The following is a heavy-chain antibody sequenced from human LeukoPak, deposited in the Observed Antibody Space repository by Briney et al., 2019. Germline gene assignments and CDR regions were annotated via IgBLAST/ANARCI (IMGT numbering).Heavy chain of an antibody. CDR1: GGTFSSYA. Sequence: ASVKVSCKASGGTFSSYAISWVRQAPGQGLEWMGWINPNSGGTNYAQKFQGRVTMTRDTSISTAYMELSRLRSDDTAVYYCARVFKVVPAFNWFDPWGQGTLVTVSS. CDR3: ARVFKVVPAFNWFDP. V-gene: IGHV1-2*02. D-gene: IGHD2-2*01. CDR2: INPNSGGT. J-gene: IGHJ5*02.